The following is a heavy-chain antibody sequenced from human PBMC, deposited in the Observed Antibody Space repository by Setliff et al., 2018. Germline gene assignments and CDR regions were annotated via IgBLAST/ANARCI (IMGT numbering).Heavy chain of an antibody. CDR1: GYTFTTYG. CDR2: IGARNVKT. J-gene: IGHJ4*02. D-gene: IGHD1-26*01. CDR3: ARIGAPSWDTDENPIFDY. V-gene: IGHV1-18*04. Sequence: GASVKVSCKASGYTFTTYGISWVRQAPGQGLEWMGWIGARNVKTDYAQKFQDRVTMTTDTSTSTGYMELRSLTSDDTAVYYCARIGAPSWDTDENPIFDYWGQGTLVTVSS.